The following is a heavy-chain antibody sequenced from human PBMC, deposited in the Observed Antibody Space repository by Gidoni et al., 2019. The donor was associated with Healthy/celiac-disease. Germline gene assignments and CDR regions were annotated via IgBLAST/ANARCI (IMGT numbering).Heavy chain of an antibody. CDR2: IYYSGST. Sequence: QLQLQESGPGLVKPSETLSLTCTVSGGSISSSSYYWGWIRQPPGKGLAWIGSIYYSGSTYYNPSLKRRVTISVDTSKNQFSLKLSSVTAADTAVYYCARGWRGDYWGQGTLVTVSS. CDR3: ARGWRGDY. CDR1: GGSISSSSYY. D-gene: IGHD6-19*01. V-gene: IGHV4-39*01. J-gene: IGHJ4*02.